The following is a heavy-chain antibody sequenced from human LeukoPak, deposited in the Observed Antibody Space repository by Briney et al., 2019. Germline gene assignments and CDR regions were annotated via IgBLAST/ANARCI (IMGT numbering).Heavy chain of an antibody. V-gene: IGHV3-21*01. CDR1: GLTFSSYS. CDR3: ARGSSTHGEYYFDY. D-gene: IGHD2-2*01. J-gene: IGHJ4*02. Sequence: GGSLRLSCAASGLTFSSYSMNWVRQAPGKGLEWVSSISSRSSYIYYADSVKGRFTVSRDNAKNSLYLQMNSLRAEDTAVYCCARGSSTHGEYYFDYWGQGTLVTVSS. CDR2: ISSRSSYI.